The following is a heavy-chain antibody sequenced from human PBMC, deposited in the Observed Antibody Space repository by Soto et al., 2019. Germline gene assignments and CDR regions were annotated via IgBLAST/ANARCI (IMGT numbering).Heavy chain of an antibody. CDR1: GFTFSSYS. CDR3: ARDRGYCSGGSCYGAFDV. Sequence: GGSLRLSCAASGFTFSSYSMNWVRQAPGKGLEWVSYISSSSSTIYYADSVKGRFTISRDNAKNSLYLQMNSLRDEDTAVYYCARDRGYCSGGSCYGAFDVWGQGTMVTVSS. CDR2: ISSSSSTI. D-gene: IGHD2-15*01. V-gene: IGHV3-48*02. J-gene: IGHJ3*01.